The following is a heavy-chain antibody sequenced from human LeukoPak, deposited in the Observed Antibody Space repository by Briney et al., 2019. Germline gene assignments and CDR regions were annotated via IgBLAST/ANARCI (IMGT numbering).Heavy chain of an antibody. D-gene: IGHD3-16*02. V-gene: IGHV1-2*02. CDR2: INPNSGGT. CDR3: ARAPANYDYVWGSYREYYFDY. CDR1: GYTFTGYY. Sequence: GASVKVSCKASGYTFTGYYMHWVRQAPGQGLEWMGWINPNSGGTNYAQKFQGRVTMTRDTSISTAYMELSRLRSDDTAVYYCARAPANYDYVWGSYREYYFDYRGQGTLVTVSS. J-gene: IGHJ4*02.